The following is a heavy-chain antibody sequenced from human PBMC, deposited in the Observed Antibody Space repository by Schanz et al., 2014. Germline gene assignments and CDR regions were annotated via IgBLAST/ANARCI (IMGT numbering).Heavy chain of an antibody. Sequence: QGQMVQSGPEVKEPGASVKVSCEASRYTFNTYGLNWVRQAPGQGLEWMGWISAYNGNTNYAQKLQGRVTMTTDTSTSTAYMELTSLRSEDTAVYYCARALFGSGHGEVWGRGTTVTVSS. D-gene: IGHD3-10*01. V-gene: IGHV1-18*01. CDR1: RYTFNTYG. CDR2: ISAYNGNT. J-gene: IGHJ6*02. CDR3: ARALFGSGHGEV.